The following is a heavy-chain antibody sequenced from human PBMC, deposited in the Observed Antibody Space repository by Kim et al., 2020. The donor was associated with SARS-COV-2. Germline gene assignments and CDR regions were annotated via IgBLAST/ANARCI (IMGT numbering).Heavy chain of an antibody. V-gene: IGHV3-9*01. J-gene: IGHJ4*02. CDR2: LDWNSDNI. D-gene: IGHD1-1*01. Sequence: GGSLRLSCAASGFKFDDYGMHWVRQGPGKGLEWVSSLDWNSDNIAYADSVKGRFIISRDNAKSSLYLQMNSLRVEDTAFYYCARGAFNHRWTPGTDWGQGTLVTVSS. CDR3: ARGAFNHRWTPGTD. CDR1: GFKFDDYG.